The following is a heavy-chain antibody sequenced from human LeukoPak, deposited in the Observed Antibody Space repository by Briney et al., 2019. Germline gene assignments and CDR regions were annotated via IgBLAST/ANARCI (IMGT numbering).Heavy chain of an antibody. Sequence: GGSLRLSCSASGFTFSRFAMTWVRQLPGRGLGWVSSISGNGHQPYYADSVKGRFSVSRDNSQSILYLHMDSLRAADSAVYNCAKKCNFYNSSGYLIPFDYWGQGTLVTVSS. CDR2: ISGNGHQP. V-gene: IGHV3-23*01. D-gene: IGHD3-22*01. J-gene: IGHJ4*02. CDR3: AKKCNFYNSSGYLIPFDY. CDR1: GFTFSRFA.